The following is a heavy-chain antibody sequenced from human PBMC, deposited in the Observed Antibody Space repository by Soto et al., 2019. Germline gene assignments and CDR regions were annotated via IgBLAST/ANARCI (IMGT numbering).Heavy chain of an antibody. Sequence: EVQVVESGGGLVKPGGSLRLSCAVSDFTFNNVWMNWVRQAPGKGLEWVGHIKSKTDGGATDYAAPVKGRFTISRDDSKNALYLQMNSLKTEDTAVYYCTTGRRDYYYYGLDVWGPGTTVTVSS. CDR1: DFTFNNVW. J-gene: IGHJ6*02. CDR3: TTGRRDYYYYGLDV. CDR2: IKSKTDGGAT. V-gene: IGHV3-15*07.